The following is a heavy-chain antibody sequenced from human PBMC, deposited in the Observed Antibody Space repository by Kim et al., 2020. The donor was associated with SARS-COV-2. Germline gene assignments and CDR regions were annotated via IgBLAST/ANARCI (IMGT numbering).Heavy chain of an antibody. D-gene: IGHD2-15*01. J-gene: IGHJ4*02. CDR1: GFTFDDYA. CDR3: AKASCTGGTCYSLDY. Sequence: SLRLSCAASGFTFDDYAMHWVRQAPGKGLEWVSGINWNSGSIVYADSVQGRFTISRDNAKNSLYLQVNSLRGEDTALYYCAKASCTGGTCYSLDYWGQGTLVTVSS. V-gene: IGHV3-9*01. CDR2: INWNSGSI.